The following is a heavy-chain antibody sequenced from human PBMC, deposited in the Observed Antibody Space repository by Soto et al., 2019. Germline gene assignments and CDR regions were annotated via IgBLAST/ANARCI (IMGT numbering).Heavy chain of an antibody. Sequence: QVQLVESGGGVVQPGKSLRLSCAASGFTFCIYGMHWVRQAPGKGLEWVAVISHDGRNKDYADSVKGRFTISRDNSKSALYLQMNSLRVKDTAVYYCAKDQAWGGHYGMDVWGQETTVTVSS. CDR2: ISHDGRNK. CDR1: GFTFCIYG. V-gene: IGHV3-30*18. CDR3: AKDQAWGGHYGMDV. D-gene: IGHD7-27*01. J-gene: IGHJ6*02.